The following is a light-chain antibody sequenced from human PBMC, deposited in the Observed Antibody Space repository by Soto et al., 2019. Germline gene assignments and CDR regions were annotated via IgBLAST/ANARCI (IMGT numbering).Light chain of an antibody. CDR3: CSYAGSYYV. CDR2: DVS. Sequence: QSVLTQPRSVSGSPGQSVTISCTGTSSDVGGYNYVSWYQQHPGKAPKLMIYDVSKRPSGVPDRFSGSKSGNTASLTISGLQAEDEADYHCCSYAGSYYVSGIGTKVTVL. J-gene: IGLJ1*01. V-gene: IGLV2-11*01. CDR1: SSDVGGYNY.